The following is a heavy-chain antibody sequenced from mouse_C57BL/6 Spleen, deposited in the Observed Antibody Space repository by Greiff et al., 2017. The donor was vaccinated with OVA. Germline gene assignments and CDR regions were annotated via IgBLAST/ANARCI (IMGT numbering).Heavy chain of an antibody. CDR3: ARRHSNYDWYFDV. V-gene: IGHV1-67*01. CDR2: ISTYYGDA. D-gene: IGHD2-5*01. Sequence: VKLVESGPELVRPGVSVKISCKGSGYTFTDYAMHWVKQSHAKSLEWIGVISTYYGDASYNQKFKDKATMTVDKSSSTAYMELARLTSEDSAVYYCARRHSNYDWYFDVWGTGTTVTVSS. CDR1: GYTFTDYA. J-gene: IGHJ1*03.